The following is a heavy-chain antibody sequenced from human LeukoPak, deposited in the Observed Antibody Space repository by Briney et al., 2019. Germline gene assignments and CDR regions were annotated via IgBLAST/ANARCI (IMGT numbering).Heavy chain of an antibody. D-gene: IGHD1-26*01. CDR1: GGPMENYY. J-gene: IGHJ4*02. V-gene: IGHV4-4*07. Sequence: SDTLSLTCTVSGGPMENYYWDWIPQSPKKGLERIGFFFSRGTTNFNPSFRSRLTMSIDTSRNQFSLRLTSMTAADTAVYFCARSWAAKWELPGQFDSWGQGGLVTVSS. CDR3: ARSWAAKWELPGQFDS. CDR2: FFSRGTT.